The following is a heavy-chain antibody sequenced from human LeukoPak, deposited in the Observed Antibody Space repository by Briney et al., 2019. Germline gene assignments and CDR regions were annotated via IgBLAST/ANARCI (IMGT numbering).Heavy chain of an antibody. Sequence: GASVKVSCKASGYTFTGYYMHWVRQAPGQGLEWMGWINPNSGDTKYSQKFQGRVTMTRDTSIRTAYMELTRLRSDDTAVYYCATQRGSYLWGTDFDYWGQETLVTVSS. CDR1: GYTFTGYY. D-gene: IGHD3-16*01. V-gene: IGHV1-2*02. CDR3: ATQRGSYLWGTDFDY. CDR2: INPNSGDT. J-gene: IGHJ4*02.